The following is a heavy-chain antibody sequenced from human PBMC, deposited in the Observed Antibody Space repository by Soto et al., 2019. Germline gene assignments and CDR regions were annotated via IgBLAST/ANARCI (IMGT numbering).Heavy chain of an antibody. J-gene: IGHJ6*02. V-gene: IGHV3-48*02. CDR2: ISSSGSTI. D-gene: IGHD1-20*01. Sequence: PGGALRLSWAGSGFIFSSYSMNWGRQAPGKGLELLSYISSSGSTIYYADSVKGRFTISRDNAKNSLYLQMNSLRDEDTAVYYCAKDRPYKWNYYYYYGMDVWGQGTTVTVSS. CDR1: GFIFSSYS. CDR3: AKDRPYKWNYYYYYGMDV.